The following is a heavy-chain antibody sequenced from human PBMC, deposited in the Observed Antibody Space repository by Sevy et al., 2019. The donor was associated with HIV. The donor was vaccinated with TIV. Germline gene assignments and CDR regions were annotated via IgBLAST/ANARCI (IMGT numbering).Heavy chain of an antibody. D-gene: IGHD3-22*01. CDR1: GYTLTELS. V-gene: IGHV1-24*01. J-gene: IGHJ4*02. CDR3: ATDLYYDSSGYYPY. CDR2: FDPEDGET. Sequence: ASVKVSGKVSGYTLTELSMHWVRQAPGKGLEWMGGFDPEDGETIYAQKFQGRVTMTEDTSTDTAYMELSSLRSEDTAVYYCATDLYYDSSGYYPYWGQGTLVTVSS.